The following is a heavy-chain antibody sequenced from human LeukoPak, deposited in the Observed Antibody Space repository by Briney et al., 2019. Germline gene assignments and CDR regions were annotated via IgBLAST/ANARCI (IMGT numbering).Heavy chain of an antibody. Sequence: SETLSLTCTVSGGSISSSSYYWGWIRQPPGKGLEWIGSIYYSGSTYYNPSLKSRVTISVDTSKNQFSLKPSSVTAADTAVYYCARDWGYCSSTSCLMGNWFDPWGQGTLVTVSS. CDR1: GGSISSSSYY. CDR3: ARDWGYCSSTSCLMGNWFDP. CDR2: IYYSGST. V-gene: IGHV4-39*07. J-gene: IGHJ5*02. D-gene: IGHD2-2*01.